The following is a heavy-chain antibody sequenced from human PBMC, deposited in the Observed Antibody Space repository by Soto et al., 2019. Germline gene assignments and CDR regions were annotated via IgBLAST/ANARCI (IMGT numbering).Heavy chain of an antibody. CDR3: ARGVTTMVRGVIISRNANWFDP. J-gene: IGHJ5*02. CDR1: GYTFTSYA. Sequence: QVQLVQSGAEVKKPGASVKVSCKASGYTFTSYAMHWVRQAPGQRLEWMGWINAGNGNTKYSQKFQGRVTITRDTSASTGEMELSSLRSEDTAVYYCARGVTTMVRGVIISRNANWFDPWGQGTMVTVSS. V-gene: IGHV1-3*01. D-gene: IGHD3-10*01. CDR2: INAGNGNT.